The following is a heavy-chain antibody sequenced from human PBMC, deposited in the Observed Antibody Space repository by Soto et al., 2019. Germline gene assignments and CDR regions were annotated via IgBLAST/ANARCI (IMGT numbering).Heavy chain of an antibody. CDR2: IYYSGST. J-gene: IGHJ4*02. V-gene: IGHV4-30-4*01. D-gene: IGHD3-16*01. CDR1: GGSISSGDYY. CDR3: ASAGITPLREPTDC. Sequence: QVQLQESGPGLVKPSQTLSLTCTVSGGSISSGDYYWSWIRQPPGKGLEWIGYIYYSGSTYYNPSLKSRVTIYVHRSEHQFSLQLGSVTAADTAVYYCASAGITPLREPTDCWGQGTLVTVSS.